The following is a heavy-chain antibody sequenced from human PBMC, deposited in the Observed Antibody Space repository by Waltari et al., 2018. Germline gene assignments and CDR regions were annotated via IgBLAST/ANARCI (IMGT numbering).Heavy chain of an antibody. CDR2: IYHSGST. D-gene: IGHD6-13*01. CDR3: ARHEGVWVNWFDP. Sequence: QVQLQESSPGLAKPSETLSPTCAVSGYSISSGYYWGWIRQPPGKGLEWIGSIYHSGSTYYNPSLKSRVTISVDTSKNQFSLKLSSVTAADTAVYYCARHEGVWVNWFDPWGQGTLVTVSS. J-gene: IGHJ5*02. CDR1: GYSISSGYY. V-gene: IGHV4-38-2*01.